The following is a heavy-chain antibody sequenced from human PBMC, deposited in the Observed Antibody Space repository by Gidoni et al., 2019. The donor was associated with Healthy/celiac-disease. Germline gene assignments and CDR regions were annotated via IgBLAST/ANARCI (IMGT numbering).Heavy chain of an antibody. CDR2: IYPGDSDT. J-gene: IGHJ4*02. CDR3: ARSLVLSRWLVHFDY. V-gene: IGHV5-51*03. D-gene: IGHD6-19*01. Sequence: EAQLVQSGAEVKKPGQSLKISCKGSGYSFTSYWIGWVRQMPGKGLEWTGIIYPGDSDTRYSPSFQGQVTISADKSISTAYLQWSSLKASDTAMYYCARSLVLSRWLVHFDYWGQGTLVTVSS. CDR1: GYSFTSYW.